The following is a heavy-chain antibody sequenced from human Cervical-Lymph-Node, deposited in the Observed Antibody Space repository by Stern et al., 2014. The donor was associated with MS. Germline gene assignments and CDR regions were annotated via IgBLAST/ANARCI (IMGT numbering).Heavy chain of an antibody. CDR3: ARDTSSGWYEGAHWLDP. J-gene: IGHJ5*02. CDR2: LSWNSLSI. D-gene: IGHD6-13*01. Sequence: EVQLVESGGGLVQPGKSLRLSCAASGFIFEDYAMHWVRQAPGKGLEWVAGLSWNSLSIGYADSVKGRFTVFRDNAKNSMYLQMNSLTTEDTALYHCARDTSSGWYEGAHWLDPWGQGTLVTVSS. CDR1: GFIFEDYA. V-gene: IGHV3-9*01.